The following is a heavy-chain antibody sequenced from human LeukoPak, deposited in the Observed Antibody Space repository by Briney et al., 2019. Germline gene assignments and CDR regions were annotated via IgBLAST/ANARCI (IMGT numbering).Heavy chain of an antibody. Sequence: GGSLRLSCAASGFTFSSYAMHWVRQAPGKGLEWVALISYDGSINDYADSVKGRFTISRDNSKNTLYLQMNSLRADDTAMYYCARDVTDYDFWSGYYQPLYYFDYWGQGTLVTVSS. CDR1: GFTFSSYA. CDR3: ARDVTDYDFWSGYYQPLYYFDY. D-gene: IGHD3-3*01. V-gene: IGHV3-30*04. CDR2: ISYDGSIN. J-gene: IGHJ4*02.